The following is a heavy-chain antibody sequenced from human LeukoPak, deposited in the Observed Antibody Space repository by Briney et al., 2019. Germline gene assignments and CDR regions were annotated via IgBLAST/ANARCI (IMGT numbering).Heavy chain of an antibody. CDR1: GYTFTTYD. CDR3: ARVGTGTRSFDS. D-gene: IGHD1/OR15-1a*01. J-gene: IGHJ4*02. Sequence: ASVKVSCKTSGYTFTTYDINWVRQAPGQGLEWMGRISDYNGYTNYGQNLQGRVTMTTDTSTNTAYIELSSLRSDDTAVYCCARVGTGTRSFDSWGQGTLVTVSS. CDR2: ISDYNGYT. V-gene: IGHV1-18*01.